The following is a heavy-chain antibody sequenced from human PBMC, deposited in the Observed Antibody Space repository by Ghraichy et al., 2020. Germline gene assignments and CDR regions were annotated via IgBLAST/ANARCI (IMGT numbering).Heavy chain of an antibody. CDR1: GGSFSGYY. Sequence: SETLSLTCAVYGGSFSGYYWSWIRQPPGKGLEWIGEINHSGSTNYNPSLKSRVTISVDTSKNQFSLKLSSVTAADTAVYYCARGRGCSGGSCYRRVDPWGQGTLVTVSS. V-gene: IGHV4-34*01. D-gene: IGHD2-15*01. J-gene: IGHJ5*02. CDR2: INHSGST. CDR3: ARGRGCSGGSCYRRVDP.